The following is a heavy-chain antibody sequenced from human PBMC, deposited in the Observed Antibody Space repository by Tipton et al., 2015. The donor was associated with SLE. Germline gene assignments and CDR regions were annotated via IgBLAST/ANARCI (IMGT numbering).Heavy chain of an antibody. V-gene: IGHV4-59*01. Sequence: TLSLTCTVSGGSISSYYWSWIRQPAGKGLEWIGYIYYSGNTHYNPSLKSRVTILVDTSKNQFSLKLNSVTAADTAVYYCASRSETSRDGDDAFDIWGQGTMVTVSS. CDR3: ASRSETSRDGDDAFDI. CDR1: GGSISSYY. CDR2: IYYSGNT. J-gene: IGHJ3*02. D-gene: IGHD2-2*01.